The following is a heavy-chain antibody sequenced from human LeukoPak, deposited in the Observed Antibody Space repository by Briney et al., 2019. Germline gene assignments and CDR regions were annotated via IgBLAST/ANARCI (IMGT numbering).Heavy chain of an antibody. CDR2: IYSSGST. CDR3: ARAAPYERRNGFDI. CDR1: GGSISSSGHY. V-gene: IGHV4-39*07. J-gene: IGHJ3*02. D-gene: IGHD3-22*01. Sequence: SETLSLTCTVSGGSISSSGHYWGWIRQPPGKGLEWIGSIYSSGSTNYNPSLKSRVTISLDTSKNQFSLKLTSVTAADTALYYCARAAPYERRNGFDIWGQGTMVTVSS.